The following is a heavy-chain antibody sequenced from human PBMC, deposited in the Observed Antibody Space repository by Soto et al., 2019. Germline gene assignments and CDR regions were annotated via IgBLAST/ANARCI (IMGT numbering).Heavy chain of an antibody. CDR1: GGSISSGGYY. CDR3: ARVLAEEAIFGVVTLTWFDP. CDR2: IYYSGST. Sequence: SETLSLTCTVSGGSISSGGYYWSWIRQHPGKGLEWIGYIYYSGSTYYNPSLKRPVTISVDTSKNKFTLKLSSVTAADTAVYYCARVLAEEAIFGVVTLTWFDPWGQGALVTVSS. J-gene: IGHJ5*02. D-gene: IGHD3-3*01. V-gene: IGHV4-31*01.